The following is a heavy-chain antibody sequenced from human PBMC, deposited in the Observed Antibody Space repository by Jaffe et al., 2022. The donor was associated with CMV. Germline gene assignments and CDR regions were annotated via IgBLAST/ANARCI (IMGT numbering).Heavy chain of an antibody. J-gene: IGHJ5*02. CDR2: VYYSGTA. D-gene: IGHD3-10*01. Sequence: QLQLQESGPGLLKPSETLSLTCTVSGGSISSTTYYWGWIRQPPGKGLEWIGTVYYSGTAYYNPSLKSRVTISVDTSKNQFSLKMTSVTAADTAVYYCARRGGPYGSGGNWFDPWGQGTLVTVSS. V-gene: IGHV4-39*01. CDR3: ARRGGPYGSGGNWFDP. CDR1: GGSISSTTYY.